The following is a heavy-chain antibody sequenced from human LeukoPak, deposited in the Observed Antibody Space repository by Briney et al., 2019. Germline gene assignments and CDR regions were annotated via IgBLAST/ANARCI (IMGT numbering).Heavy chain of an antibody. CDR3: ARDLAGHYYGSGSSFDY. Sequence: GGSLRLSCAASGFTFSSYSMNWVRQAPGKGLEWVSSISSSSSYIYYADSVKGQFTISRDNAKNSLFLQMDSLRAEDTAVYYCARDLAGHYYGSGSSFDYWGQGTLVTVSS. CDR2: ISSSSSYI. V-gene: IGHV3-21*01. J-gene: IGHJ4*02. CDR1: GFTFSSYS. D-gene: IGHD3-10*01.